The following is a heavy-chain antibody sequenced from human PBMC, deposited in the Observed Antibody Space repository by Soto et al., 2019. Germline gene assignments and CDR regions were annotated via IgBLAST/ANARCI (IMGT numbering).Heavy chain of an antibody. CDR3: ARDGTEQWLVRSDWFDP. CDR2: IKQDGSEK. CDR1: GFTCSSYW. Sequence: EVQLVESGGGLVQPGGSLRLSCAASGFTCSSYWMSWVRQAPGKGLEWVANIKQDGSEKYYVDSVKGRFTISRDNAKNSLYLQMNSLRAEDTAVYYCARDGTEQWLVRSDWFDPWSQGILVTVSS. J-gene: IGHJ5*02. V-gene: IGHV3-7*01. D-gene: IGHD6-19*01.